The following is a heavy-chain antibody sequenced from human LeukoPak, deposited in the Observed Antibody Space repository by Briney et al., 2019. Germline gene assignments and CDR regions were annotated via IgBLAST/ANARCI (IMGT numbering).Heavy chain of an antibody. J-gene: IGHJ3*02. CDR3: ARERTVELGYYDSSGRPYDAFDI. V-gene: IGHV1-69*06. Sequence: SVKVSCKASGRTFSSYAISWVRQAPGQGLEWMGGIIPIFGTANYAQKFQGRVTITADKSTSTAYMELSSLRSEDTAVYYCARERTVELGYYDSSGRPYDAFDIWGQGTMVTVSS. D-gene: IGHD3-22*01. CDR2: IIPIFGTA. CDR1: GRTFSSYA.